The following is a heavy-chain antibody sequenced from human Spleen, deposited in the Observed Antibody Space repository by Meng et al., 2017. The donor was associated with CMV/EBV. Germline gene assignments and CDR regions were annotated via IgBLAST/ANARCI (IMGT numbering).Heavy chain of an antibody. CDR3: ARALVDTAMVTVDY. V-gene: IGHV1-2*02. Sequence: ASVKVSCKASGGTFSSNAISWVRQAPGQGLEWMGWINPNSGGTNYAQKFQGRVTMTRDTSISTAYMELSRLRSDDTAVYYCARALVDTAMVTVDYWGQGTLVTVSS. J-gene: IGHJ4*02. CDR2: INPNSGGT. D-gene: IGHD5-18*01. CDR1: GGTFSSNA.